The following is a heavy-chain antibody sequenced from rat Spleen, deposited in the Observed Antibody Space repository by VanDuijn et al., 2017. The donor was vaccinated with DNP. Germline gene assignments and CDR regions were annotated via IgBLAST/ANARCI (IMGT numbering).Heavy chain of an antibody. D-gene: IGHD1-4*01. CDR3: TRGSSLPGYLDY. V-gene: IGHV5-25*01. CDR1: GFTFSNYY. Sequence: EVQLVESGAGLVQPGRSMKLSCAASGFTFSNYYMAWVRQAPTKGLEWVASISTGGGGTYYRDSVKGRFTISRDNGESSLYLQMNSLWSEDTATYYCTRGSSLPGYLDYWGQGVLVTVSS. J-gene: IGHJ2*01. CDR2: ISTGGGGT.